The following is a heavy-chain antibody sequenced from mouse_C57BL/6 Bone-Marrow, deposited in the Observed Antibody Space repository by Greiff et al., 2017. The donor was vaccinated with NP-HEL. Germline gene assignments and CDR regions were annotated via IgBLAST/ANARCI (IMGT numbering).Heavy chain of an antibody. D-gene: IGHD1-1*01. CDR1: GYTFTDYN. Sequence: VQLQQSGPELVKPGASVKMSCKASGYTFTDYNMHWVKQSHGNNLEWILYINPNNGGTSYNQKFKGKATLTVNKSSSTAYMELRSLTSEDSAVYYCARRFGSRGYLDYWGQGTTRTVSS. J-gene: IGHJ2*01. CDR3: ARRFGSRGYLDY. CDR2: INPNNGGT. V-gene: IGHV1-22*01.